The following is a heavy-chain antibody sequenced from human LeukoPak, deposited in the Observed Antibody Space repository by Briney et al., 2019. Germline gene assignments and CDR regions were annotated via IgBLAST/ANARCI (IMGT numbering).Heavy chain of an antibody. V-gene: IGHV3-7*01. CDR1: GFTFSSYW. D-gene: IGHD2-2*02. CDR2: IKQDGSEK. J-gene: IGHJ4*02. Sequence: GGYLRLSCAASGFTFSSYWMSWVRQAPGKGLDWVANIKQDGSEKYYVDSVKGRFTISRDNAKNSLYLQMNSLRAEDTAVYYCAREQYCSSTSCYTSFDYWGQGTLVTVSS. CDR3: AREQYCSSTSCYTSFDY.